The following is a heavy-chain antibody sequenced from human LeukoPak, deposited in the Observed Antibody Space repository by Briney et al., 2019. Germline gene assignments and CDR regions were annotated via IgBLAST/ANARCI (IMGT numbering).Heavy chain of an antibody. V-gene: IGHV1-69*05. CDR1: GGTFSSYA. J-gene: IGHJ3*02. CDR2: IIPIFGTA. CDR3: ALGPLGVVIDDAFEI. Sequence: ASVKVSCKASGGTFSSYAISWVRQAPGQGLEWMGRIIPIFGTANYAQKFQGRVTITTDESTSTAYMELSSLRSEDTAVYYCALGPLGVVIDDAFEIWGQGTMVTVSS. D-gene: IGHD3-3*01.